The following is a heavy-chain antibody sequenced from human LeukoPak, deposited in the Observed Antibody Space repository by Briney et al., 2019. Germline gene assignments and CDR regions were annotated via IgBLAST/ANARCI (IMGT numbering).Heavy chain of an antibody. CDR2: ISPSGST. Sequence: SEALSLTCTVSGGSINGGNYYWTWIRQPAGKGLEWIGRISPSGSTNYNPSLTSRVTISVDTSKNQFSLKLSFVTAADTAVYYCARVSYQEGVDYWGQGTLVTVSS. CDR3: ARVSYQEGVDY. J-gene: IGHJ4*02. V-gene: IGHV4-61*02. CDR1: GGSINGGNYY. D-gene: IGHD2-2*01.